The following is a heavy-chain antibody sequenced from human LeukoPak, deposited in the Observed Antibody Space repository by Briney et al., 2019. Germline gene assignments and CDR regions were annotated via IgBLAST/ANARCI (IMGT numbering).Heavy chain of an antibody. CDR3: AKGTVRFLEWGQRGYFDY. J-gene: IGHJ4*02. Sequence: PGGSLRLSCAASGFTFDIFGMNWVRQAPGKGLEWVSSISTTIDNTYYADSVKGRFTISRDNSINTLYLQMNSLRADDTAIYYCAKGTVRFLEWGQRGYFDYWGQGALVTVSS. V-gene: IGHV3-23*01. D-gene: IGHD3-3*01. CDR1: GFTFDIFG. CDR2: ISTTIDNT.